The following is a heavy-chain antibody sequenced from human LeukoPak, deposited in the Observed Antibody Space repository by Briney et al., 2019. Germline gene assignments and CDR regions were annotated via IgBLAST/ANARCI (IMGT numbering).Heavy chain of an antibody. CDR3: AKDPYSGSYGDYYYYYMDV. CDR1: GFTFSTYG. D-gene: IGHD1-26*01. J-gene: IGHJ6*03. CDR2: IQYYGSDK. Sequence: PGGSLRLSCAASGFTFSTYGMHWVRQAPGKGLEWVAFIQYYGSDKYYADSVKGRFTISRDNSKNTLYLQMNSLRTDDTAVYYCAKDPYSGSYGDYYYYYMDVWGKGTTVTISS. V-gene: IGHV3-30*02.